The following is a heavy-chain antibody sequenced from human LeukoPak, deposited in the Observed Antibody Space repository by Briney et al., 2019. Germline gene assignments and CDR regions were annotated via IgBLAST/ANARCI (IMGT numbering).Heavy chain of an antibody. CDR3: AREPTSIAAAGTYDAFDI. CDR2: ISGSGGST. J-gene: IGHJ3*02. D-gene: IGHD6-13*01. Sequence: GGSLRLSCAASGFTFSSYAMSWVRQAPGKGLEWVSAISGSGGSTYYADSVKGRFTISRDNSKNTLYLQMNSLRAEDTAVYYCAREPTSIAAAGTYDAFDIWGQGTMVTVSS. CDR1: GFTFSSYA. V-gene: IGHV3-23*01.